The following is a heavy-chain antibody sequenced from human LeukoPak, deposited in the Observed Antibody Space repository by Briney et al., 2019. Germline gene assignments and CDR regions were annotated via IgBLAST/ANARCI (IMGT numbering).Heavy chain of an antibody. CDR1: GDSMTTAY. V-gene: IGHV4-39*07. J-gene: IGHJ4*02. Sequence: PSETLSLTCTVSGDSMTTAYWSWIRQSPGKGPEWIGSFYYGSSTYYNPSLQSRVTISVDTSRNQFSLSVISVTAADTAVYYCARDHTLIRGVPDYWGQGIFVTISS. D-gene: IGHD3-10*01. CDR3: ARDHTLIRGVPDY. CDR2: FYYGSST.